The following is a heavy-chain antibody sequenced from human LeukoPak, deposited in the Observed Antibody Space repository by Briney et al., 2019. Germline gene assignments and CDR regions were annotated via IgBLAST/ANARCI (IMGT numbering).Heavy chain of an antibody. D-gene: IGHD3-10*01. CDR3: ARERSYYYYYMDV. J-gene: IGHJ6*03. CDR1: GFTFSSYA. CDR2: ISGSGGST. V-gene: IGHV3-23*01. Sequence: GGSLRLSCAASGFTFSSYAMSWVRQAPGKGLEWVSAISGSGGSTYYADSVKGRFTISRDNSKNTLYLQMNSLRAEDTAVYFCARERSYYYYYMDVWGKGTTVTVSS.